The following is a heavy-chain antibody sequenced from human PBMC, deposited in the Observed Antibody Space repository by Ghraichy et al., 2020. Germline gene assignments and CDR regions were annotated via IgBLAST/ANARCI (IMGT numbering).Heavy chain of an antibody. CDR2: IKNKPHSYIT. CDR1: GFSFSDHY. V-gene: IGHV3-72*01. D-gene: IGHD2-2*01. Sequence: GGSLRLSCAASGFSFSDHYMDWVRQAPGKGLDWVGRIKNKPHSYITEYAASVRGRFTISRDDSTNSLYLQLNSLKTEDTAVYYCARGPSCSRTSCQNRAFHYWGQGTLVTVSS. J-gene: IGHJ4*02. CDR3: ARGPSCSRTSCQNRAFHY.